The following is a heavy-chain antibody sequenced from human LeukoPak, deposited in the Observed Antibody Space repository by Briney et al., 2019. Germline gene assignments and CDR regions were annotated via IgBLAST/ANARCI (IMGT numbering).Heavy chain of an antibody. CDR1: GYTLTELS. V-gene: IGHV3-30*18. D-gene: IGHD6-19*01. J-gene: IGHJ4*02. CDR2: ISYDGSNK. CDR3: AKAHSSGWYYFDY. Sequence: GASVKVSCKVSGYTLTELSMHWVRQAPGKGLEWVTVISYDGSNKYYADSVKGRFTISRDNSKNTLYLQMNSLRAEDTAVYYCAKAHSSGWYYFDYWGQGTLVTVSS.